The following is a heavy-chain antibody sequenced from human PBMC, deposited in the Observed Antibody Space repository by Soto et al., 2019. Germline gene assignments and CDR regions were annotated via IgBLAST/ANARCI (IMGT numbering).Heavy chain of an antibody. V-gene: IGHV3-23*01. CDR3: ADLSRYCTSSNCD. Sequence: GGSLRLSCAASGFTFSSYSMSWVRQAPGKGLEWVSTIGTSASTYYGDSVRGRFTISRDNSRNTLYLQMNSLRAEDTAVYYCADLSRYCTSSNCDWGQGTLVNVSS. CDR2: IGTSAST. D-gene: IGHD2-2*01. CDR1: GFTFSSYS. J-gene: IGHJ4*02.